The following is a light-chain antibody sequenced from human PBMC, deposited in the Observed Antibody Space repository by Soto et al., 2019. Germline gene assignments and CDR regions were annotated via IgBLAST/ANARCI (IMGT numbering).Light chain of an antibody. CDR2: DAS. V-gene: IGKV1D-13*01. J-gene: IGKJ5*01. CDR1: QGIISA. Sequence: AIQLTQSPSSLSASVGDIVIIIFRASQGIISALAWYQHKVGHSPKLLIYDASGLERGVPTRFSGSGSGTDFTLTISSLQPEDFATYYCQQFKNYPITFGQGTRLENK. CDR3: QQFKNYPIT.